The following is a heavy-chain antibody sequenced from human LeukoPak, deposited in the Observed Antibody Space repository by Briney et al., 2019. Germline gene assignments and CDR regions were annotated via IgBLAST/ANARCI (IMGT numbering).Heavy chain of an antibody. D-gene: IGHD3-16*01. J-gene: IGHJ4*02. V-gene: IGHV3-7*04. CDR3: ARGAYMFDY. CDR1: GFTFSSYW. Sequence: GGSLRLSCAASGFTFSSYWMNWVRQAPGKGLEWVANIKQDGSEKYYVDSVKGRFTISRDNAKKSLYLQMNSLRGEDTAVYYCARGAYMFDYWGQGTLVTDSS. CDR2: IKQDGSEK.